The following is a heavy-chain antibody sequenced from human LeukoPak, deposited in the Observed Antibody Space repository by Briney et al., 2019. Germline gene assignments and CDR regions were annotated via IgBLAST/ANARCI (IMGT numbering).Heavy chain of an antibody. Sequence: ASVKVSCKVSGYSLTKLCMHWVRQAPGKGLEWMGNFDPEDGETIYAQKFQGRVTMTEDTSTDTAYMELRSLRSDDTAVYYCAREVATITVAAAGGIDYWGQGTLVTVSS. D-gene: IGHD5-12*01. CDR2: FDPEDGET. CDR3: AREVATITVAAAGGIDY. J-gene: IGHJ4*02. V-gene: IGHV1-24*01. CDR1: GYSLTKLC.